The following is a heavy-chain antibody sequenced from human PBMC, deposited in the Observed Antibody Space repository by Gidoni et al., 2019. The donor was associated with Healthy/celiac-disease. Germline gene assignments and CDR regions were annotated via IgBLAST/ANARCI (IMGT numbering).Heavy chain of an antibody. CDR2: IYYSGST. V-gene: IGHV4-39*01. CDR1: GGSISSSSYY. Sequence: QLQLQESGPGLVKPSETLSLTCTVSGGSISSSSYYWGWIRQPPVKGLEWIGSIYYSGSTYYNPSLKSRVTISVDTSKNQFSLKLSSVTAADTAVYYCARHIAAAETGFSGWFDPWGQGTLVTVSS. J-gene: IGHJ5*02. CDR3: ARHIAAAETGFSGWFDP. D-gene: IGHD6-13*01.